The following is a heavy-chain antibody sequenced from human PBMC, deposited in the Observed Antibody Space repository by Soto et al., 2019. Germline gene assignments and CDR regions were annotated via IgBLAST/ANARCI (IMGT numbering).Heavy chain of an antibody. Sequence: PGGSLRLSCAASGFTSGTYAMSWVRQAPGKGLEWVSGITGSGGSTDYADSVKGRFTISRDTSRNTLYLQMSRLSVDDTAIYYCAREYRTPSQFDYWGQGTLVTVSS. CDR1: GFTSGTYA. D-gene: IGHD6-6*01. CDR2: ITGSGGST. V-gene: IGHV3-23*01. CDR3: AREYRTPSQFDY. J-gene: IGHJ4*02.